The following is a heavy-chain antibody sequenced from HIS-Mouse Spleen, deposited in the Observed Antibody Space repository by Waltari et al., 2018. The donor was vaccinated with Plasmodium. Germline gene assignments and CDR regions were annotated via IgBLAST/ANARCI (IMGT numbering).Heavy chain of an antibody. CDR3: ASKTTVTNHAFDI. D-gene: IGHD4-17*01. CDR1: GFTVSSNY. J-gene: IGHJ3*02. CDR2: IYSGGST. V-gene: IGHV3-53*01. Sequence: EVQLVESGGGLIQPGGSLRLSCAASGFTVSSNYMRWVRQAPGKGVGAVSCIYSGGSTYYADSVKGRFTIARDNSKNTLYRQMNSLRAEDTAVYYCASKTTVTNHAFDIWGQGTMVTVSS.